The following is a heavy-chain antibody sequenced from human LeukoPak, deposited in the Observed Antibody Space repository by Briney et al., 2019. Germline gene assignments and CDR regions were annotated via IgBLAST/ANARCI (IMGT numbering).Heavy chain of an antibody. J-gene: IGHJ4*02. CDR3: VKDRSIAAPNNDFFDS. Sequence: RTGGSLGLSCSASGFTFNRFYLHWVRQAPGKGLEFVSHISSNGATTYYADSVKGRFTISRDNSKNTLYLQMSSLRADDTAVYYCVKDRSIAAPNNDFFDSWGQGALVTVSS. D-gene: IGHD6-6*01. CDR1: GFTFNRFY. CDR2: ISSNGATT. V-gene: IGHV3-64D*06.